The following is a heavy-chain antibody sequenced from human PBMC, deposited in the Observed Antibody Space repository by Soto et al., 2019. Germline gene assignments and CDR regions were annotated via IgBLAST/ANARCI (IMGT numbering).Heavy chain of an antibody. D-gene: IGHD3-10*01. V-gene: IGHV1-18*01. J-gene: IGHJ4*02. CDR2: ISAYNGNT. CDR3: ARDDYYYGSGSYYPH. Sequence: ASVKVSCKASGYTFTTYGISWVRQAPGQGLEWMGWISAYNGNTKYAQNLQGRVTMTTDTSTITAYMELRSLRSDDTAVYYCARDDYYYGSGSYYPHWGQGTLVTVSS. CDR1: GYTFTTYG.